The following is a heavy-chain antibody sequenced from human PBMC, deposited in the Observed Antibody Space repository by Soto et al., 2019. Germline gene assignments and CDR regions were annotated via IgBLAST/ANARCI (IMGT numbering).Heavy chain of an antibody. CDR2: IIPRSATS. Sequence: SVKVSCKASGDTFSTYTITWMRQAPGQGLEWMGGIIPRSATSNYAQKFQGRVTITADESTSTAYMELSSLRSEDTAVYYCATGAPSGSYYNAFDIWGQGTMVTVSS. CDR1: GDTFSTYT. D-gene: IGHD1-26*01. J-gene: IGHJ3*02. CDR3: ATGAPSGSYYNAFDI. V-gene: IGHV1-69*13.